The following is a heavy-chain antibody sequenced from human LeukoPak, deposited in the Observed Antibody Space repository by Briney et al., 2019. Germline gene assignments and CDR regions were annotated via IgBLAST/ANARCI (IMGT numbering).Heavy chain of an antibody. CDR3: ARQTGSGLFILP. Sequence: SETRSLTCTVSGVSISSSNSYWGWIRQPPGKGLEWIGSIYYSGDTYYNASLKSQVSISIDTSKNRFSLKLTSVTAADTAVYYCARQTGSGLFILPGGQGTLVTVSS. CDR1: GVSISSSNSY. J-gene: IGHJ4*02. V-gene: IGHV4-39*01. CDR2: IYYSGDT. D-gene: IGHD3/OR15-3a*01.